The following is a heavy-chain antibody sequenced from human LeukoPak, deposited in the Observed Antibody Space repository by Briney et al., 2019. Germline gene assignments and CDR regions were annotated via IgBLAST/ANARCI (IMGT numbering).Heavy chain of an antibody. CDR2: IWYDGSNK. V-gene: IGHV3-33*06. Sequence: GGSLRLSCAASGFTFSSYGMHWVRQAPGKGLEWVAVIWYDGSNKYYADSVKGRFTISRDNSKNTLYLQMNSLRAEDTAVYYCAKAKDDSGFDPWGQGTLVTVSS. J-gene: IGHJ5*02. CDR1: GFTFSSYG. D-gene: IGHD3-10*01. CDR3: AKAKDDSGFDP.